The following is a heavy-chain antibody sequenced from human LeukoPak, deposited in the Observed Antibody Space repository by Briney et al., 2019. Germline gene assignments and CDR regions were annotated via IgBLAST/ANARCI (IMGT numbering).Heavy chain of an antibody. CDR1: GGSISSGGYS. Sequence: TSQTLSLTCAVSGGSISSGGYSWSWIRQPPGKGLEWIGYIYHSGSTYYNPSLKSRVTISVDTSKNQFSLKLSSVTAADTAVYYCARVHDYYDSSGYYAIDYWGQGTLVTVSS. J-gene: IGHJ4*02. D-gene: IGHD3-22*01. CDR2: IYHSGST. CDR3: ARVHDYYDSSGYYAIDY. V-gene: IGHV4-30-2*05.